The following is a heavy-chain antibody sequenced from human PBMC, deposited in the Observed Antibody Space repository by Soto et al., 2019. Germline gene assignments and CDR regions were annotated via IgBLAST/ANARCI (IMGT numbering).Heavy chain of an antibody. V-gene: IGHV3-21*01. Sequence: GGSLRLSCAASGFTFSSYSMNWVRQAPGKGLEWVSSISSSSSYIYYADSVKGRFTISRDNAKNSLYLQMNSLRAEDTTVYDCAREIAAAGTGTSDYWGQGTLVTVSS. D-gene: IGHD6-13*01. CDR3: AREIAAAGTGTSDY. CDR1: GFTFSSYS. J-gene: IGHJ4*02. CDR2: ISSSSSYI.